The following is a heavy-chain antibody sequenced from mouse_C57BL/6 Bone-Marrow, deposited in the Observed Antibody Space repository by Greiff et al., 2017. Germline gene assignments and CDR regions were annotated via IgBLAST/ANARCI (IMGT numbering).Heavy chain of an antibody. CDR3: ARRGGKKPPYYFDY. J-gene: IGHJ2*01. CDR2: IHPNSGST. Sequence: VQLQQPGAELVKPGASVKLSCKASGYTFTSYWMHWVKQRPGQGLEWIGMIHPNSGSTNYNEKFKSKATLTVDKSSSTAYMQLSSLTSEDSAVYYCARRGGKKPPYYFDYWGQGTTLTVSS. CDR1: GYTFTSYW. V-gene: IGHV1-64*01. D-gene: IGHD2-1*01.